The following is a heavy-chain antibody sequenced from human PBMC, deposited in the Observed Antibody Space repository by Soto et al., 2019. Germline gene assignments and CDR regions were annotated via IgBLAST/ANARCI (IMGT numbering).Heavy chain of an antibody. D-gene: IGHD2-15*01. V-gene: IGHV1-2*04. CDR3: ARVDPTYYYYGMDV. CDR2: INPNSGGT. CDR1: GYTFTGYY. J-gene: IGHJ6*02. Sequence: GASVKVSCKTSGYTFTGYYMHWVRQAPGQGLEWMGWINPNSGGTNYAQKFQGWVTMTRDTSISTAYMELSRLRFDDTAVYYCARVDPTYYYYGMDVWGQGTTVTVSS.